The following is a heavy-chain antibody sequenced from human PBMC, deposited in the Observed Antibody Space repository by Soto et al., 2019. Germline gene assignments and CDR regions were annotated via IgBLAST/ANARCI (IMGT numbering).Heavy chain of an antibody. V-gene: IGHV4-34*01. Sequence: SETLSLTCAVYGGSFSGYYWSWIRQPPGKGLEWIGEINHSGSTSYNPSLKSRVTISVDTATNQFSRKLSSVTAADTAVYYCARGGGIAAAAGNSQYFQHWGQGTLVTVSS. D-gene: IGHD6-13*01. J-gene: IGHJ1*01. CDR2: INHSGST. CDR3: ARGGGIAAAAGNSQYFQH. CDR1: GGSFSGYY.